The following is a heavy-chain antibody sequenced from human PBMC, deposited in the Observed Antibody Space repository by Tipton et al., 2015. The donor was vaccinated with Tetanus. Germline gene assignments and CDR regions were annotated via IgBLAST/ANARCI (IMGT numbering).Heavy chain of an antibody. Sequence: TLSLTCAVYGGSFRDHYWSWIRQTPGKGLEWIGEIDHRGSTNYNPSLRSRVTLSVDTSKNQLSLRLTGVIAGDTAGYCCAGALVRWFGPWGQGTLVTVSS. D-gene: IGHD3-22*01. CDR1: GGSFRDHY. CDR3: AGALVRWFGP. J-gene: IGHJ5*02. V-gene: IGHV4-34*01. CDR2: IDHRGST.